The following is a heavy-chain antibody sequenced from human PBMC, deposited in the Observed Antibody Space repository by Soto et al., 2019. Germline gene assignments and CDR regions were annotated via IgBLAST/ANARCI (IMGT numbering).Heavy chain of an antibody. CDR2: INHSGST. J-gene: IGHJ4*02. CDR1: GGSFSGYY. CDR3: ARGGGSYGFDY. V-gene: IGHV4-34*01. D-gene: IGHD1-26*01. Sequence: SETLSLTCAAYGGSFSGYYWRWIRQPPGKGLEWVGKINHSGSTNYNPSPKSRVTISVETTTNHFSLHLSYVTAADTAVYDSARGGGSYGFDYWGQGTLVTVSS.